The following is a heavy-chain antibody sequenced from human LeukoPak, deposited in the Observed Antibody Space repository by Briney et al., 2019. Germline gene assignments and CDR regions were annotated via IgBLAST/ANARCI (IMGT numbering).Heavy chain of an antibody. V-gene: IGHV3-21*01. CDR2: ISSSSSYI. CDR1: GFTFRSYS. Sequence: GGSLRLSCAASGFTFRSYSMNWVRQAPGKGLEWVSSISSSSSYIYYEDSVKGRFTISRDNSKNTVYLQMNSLRTEDTAVYYCARNLATIRHYFDYLGQGTLVTVSS. J-gene: IGHJ4*02. CDR3: ARNLATIRHYFDY. D-gene: IGHD5-24*01.